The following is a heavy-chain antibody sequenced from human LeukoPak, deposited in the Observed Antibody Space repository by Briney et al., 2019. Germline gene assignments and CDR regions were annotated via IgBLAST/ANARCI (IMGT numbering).Heavy chain of an antibody. Sequence: PGRSLTLSCAASGFTFSSYAMHWVRQAPGKGLEWVAVISCDGSNKYYADSVKGRFTISRDNSNNTPYMQMNSLRAEDTAVYYCSLYYYDSSHPAAFDIWGQGTMVTVSS. D-gene: IGHD3-22*01. V-gene: IGHV3-30-3*01. J-gene: IGHJ3*02. CDR2: ISCDGSNK. CDR1: GFTFSSYA. CDR3: SLYYYDSSHPAAFDI.